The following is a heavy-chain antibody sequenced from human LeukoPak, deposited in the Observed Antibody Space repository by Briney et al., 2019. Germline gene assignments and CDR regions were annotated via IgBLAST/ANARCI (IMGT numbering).Heavy chain of an antibody. CDR3: ARDYSGWSRDY. V-gene: IGHV3-21*06. Sequence: GGSLRLSGAASGFIFSGYSMNWVRRTPGKGLQWVSSISNDGTYIYYADSVQGRFTVSRDNAKNSLFLQMNSLRAEDTAVYYCARDYSGWSRDYWGQGTLVTVSS. D-gene: IGHD6-19*01. CDR2: ISNDGTYI. CDR1: GFIFSGYS. J-gene: IGHJ4*02.